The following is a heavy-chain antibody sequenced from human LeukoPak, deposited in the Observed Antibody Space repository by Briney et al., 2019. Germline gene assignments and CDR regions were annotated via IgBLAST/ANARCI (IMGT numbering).Heavy chain of an antibody. D-gene: IGHD6-13*01. CDR1: GYSFTSYW. Sequence: PGESLKISCKGSGYSFTSYWIGWVRQMPGKGLEWMGIIYPGDSDTRYSPSFQGQVTISADKSISTAYLQWSSLKASGTAMYYCARRGVRAAAGTAFDYWGQGTLVTVSS. V-gene: IGHV5-51*01. CDR3: ARRGVRAAAGTAFDY. CDR2: IYPGDSDT. J-gene: IGHJ4*02.